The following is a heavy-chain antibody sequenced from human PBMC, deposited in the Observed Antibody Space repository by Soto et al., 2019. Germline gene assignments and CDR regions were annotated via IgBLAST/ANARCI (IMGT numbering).Heavy chain of an antibody. CDR2: IYTTGSS. V-gene: IGHV4-4*07. Sequence: SETLSLTCSVSGGSISNYYGSWIRQPAGRELAWIGRIYTTGSSNYNPSLKSRVTMSIDTSKNQFSLRLRSVTAADTAIYFCARDRRGTSWYLDYWGQGSQVTVSS. D-gene: IGHD6-13*01. J-gene: IGHJ4*02. CDR3: ARDRRGTSWYLDY. CDR1: GGSISNYY.